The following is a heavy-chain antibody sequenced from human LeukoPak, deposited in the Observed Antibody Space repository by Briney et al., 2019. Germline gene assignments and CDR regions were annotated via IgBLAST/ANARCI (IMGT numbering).Heavy chain of an antibody. CDR1: GGSFSGYY. V-gene: IGHV4-34*01. CDR2: INHSGST. CDR3: ARDLLNWFDP. D-gene: IGHD1-26*01. Sequence: SETLSLTCAVYGGSFSGYYWSWIRQPPGKGLEWIGEINHSGSTNYNPSLKSRVTISVDTSKNQFSLKLSSVTAADTAVYYCARDLLNWFDPWGQGTLVTVSS. J-gene: IGHJ5*02.